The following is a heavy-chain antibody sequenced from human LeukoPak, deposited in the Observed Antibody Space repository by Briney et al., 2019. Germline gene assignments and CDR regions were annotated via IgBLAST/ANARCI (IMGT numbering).Heavy chain of an antibody. Sequence: SETLSLTCAVYGGSFSGYYWSWIRQPPGKGLEWIGEINHSGSTNYNPSLKSRVTISVDTSKNQFSLTLSSVTAADTAVYYCARRAVAGTSFEDYWGQGTLVTVSS. J-gene: IGHJ4*02. CDR1: GGSFSGYY. V-gene: IGHV4-34*01. CDR2: INHSGST. D-gene: IGHD6-19*01. CDR3: ARRAVAGTSFEDY.